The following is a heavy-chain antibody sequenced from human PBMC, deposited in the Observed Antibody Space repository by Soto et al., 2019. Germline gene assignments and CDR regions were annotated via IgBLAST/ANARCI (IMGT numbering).Heavy chain of an antibody. CDR2: ISAYNGNT. CDR1: GYTFTSYG. CDR3: ARDSHSVTMYYFDY. J-gene: IGHJ4*02. D-gene: IGHD4-17*01. V-gene: IGHV1-18*01. Sequence: ASVKVSCTASGYTFTSYGISWVRQAPGQGLEWMGWISAYNGNTNYAQKLQGRVTMTTDTSTSTAYMELRSLRSDDTAVYYCARDSHSVTMYYFDYWGQGTLVTVSS.